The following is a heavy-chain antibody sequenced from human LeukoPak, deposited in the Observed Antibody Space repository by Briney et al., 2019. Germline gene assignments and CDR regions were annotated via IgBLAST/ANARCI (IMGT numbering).Heavy chain of an antibody. CDR2: ITSDTNI. V-gene: IGHV3-21*01. D-gene: IGHD6-19*01. Sequence: GGSLRLSCAASGFTFSSYSMNWVRQAPGKGLEWVSSITSDTNIYYADSVKGRFTISRDNAKNSLYLQMNSLRAEDTAVYYCARSSGWYHRGPDYYYYYMDVWGKGTTVTVS. CDR3: ARSSGWYHRGPDYYYYYMDV. CDR1: GFTFSSYS. J-gene: IGHJ6*03.